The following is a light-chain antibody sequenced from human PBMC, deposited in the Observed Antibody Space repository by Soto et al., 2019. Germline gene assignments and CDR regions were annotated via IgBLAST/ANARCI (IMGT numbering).Light chain of an antibody. CDR3: QQFGRSSWT. V-gene: IGKV3-20*01. Sequence: ESVLTQSPGTLSLSPGEKATLSCRAGQSVSSSYLAWYQQKPGQAPRLLIYGASSRATGIPDRFSGSGSGTDFTLTVSRLEPEDFAVYYCQQFGRSSWTFGQGTKVEIK. CDR1: QSVSSSY. J-gene: IGKJ1*01. CDR2: GAS.